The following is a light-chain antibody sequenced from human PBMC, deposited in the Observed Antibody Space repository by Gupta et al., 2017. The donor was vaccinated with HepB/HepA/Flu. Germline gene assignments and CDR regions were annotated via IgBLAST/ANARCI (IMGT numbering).Light chain of an antibody. CDR3: QQRDSTPVT. CDR2: AAS. V-gene: IGKV1-39*01. CDR1: QSISSN. J-gene: IGKJ1*01. Sequence: DIQMTQSPSSLSASVGDRVTITCRASQSISSNLNWYQQKPGKAPKLLIYAASRVKSGVPSRFSGSGSGTDFTLTISRLQPEDFATYYCQQRDSTPVTFGQGTKVEAK.